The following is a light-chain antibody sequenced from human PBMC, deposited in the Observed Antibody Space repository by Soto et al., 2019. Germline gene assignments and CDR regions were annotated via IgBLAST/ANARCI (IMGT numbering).Light chain of an antibody. CDR2: EGN. J-gene: IGLJ1*01. V-gene: IGLV2-23*01. CDR1: SSNIGSYNF. CDR3: CSYAGSSTYV. Sequence: QSALTQPASVSGSPGQSITISCTGSSSNIGSYNFVSWYQQHPGKAPKVIIYEGNQRPSGVSNRFSGSKSGNTASLPISGLQVEDEADYYCCSYAGSSTYVFGTGTKLTVL.